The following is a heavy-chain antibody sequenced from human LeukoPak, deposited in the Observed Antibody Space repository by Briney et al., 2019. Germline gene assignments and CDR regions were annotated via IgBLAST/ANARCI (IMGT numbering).Heavy chain of an antibody. Sequence: PSETLSLTCAVYGGSFSSYYWGWIRQPPGKGLEWIGSIYYSGSTYYNPSLKSRVTISVDTSKNQFSLKLSSVTAADTAVYYCARWARITGTTAWWGQGTLVTVSS. D-gene: IGHD1-7*01. CDR3: ARWARITGTTAW. V-gene: IGHV4-39*01. CDR2: IYYSGST. J-gene: IGHJ4*02. CDR1: GGSFSSYY.